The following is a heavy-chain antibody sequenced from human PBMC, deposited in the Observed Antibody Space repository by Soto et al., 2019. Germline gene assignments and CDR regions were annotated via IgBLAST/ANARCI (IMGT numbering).Heavy chain of an antibody. D-gene: IGHD2-15*01. J-gene: IGHJ6*02. CDR1: GGTFSSYA. CDR2: IIPIFGTA. V-gene: IGHV1-69*13. Sequence: GASVKVSCKASGGTFSSYAISWVRQAPGQGLEWMGGIIPIFGTANYAQKFQGRVTITADESTSTAYMELSSLRSEDTAVYYCARDPLGCSGGSCYFPSTYYYYGMDVWGQGXTVTVSS. CDR3: ARDPLGCSGGSCYFPSTYYYYGMDV.